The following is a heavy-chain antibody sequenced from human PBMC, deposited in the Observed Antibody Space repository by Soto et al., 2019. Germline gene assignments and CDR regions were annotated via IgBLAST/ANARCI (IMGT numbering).Heavy chain of an antibody. D-gene: IGHD2-2*01. Sequence: PSVTLSLTCPVSGSSFSNTTYYWHWLRQPPGKALEWIGEIYYSGSTNYNPSLKSRVTISVDKSKNQFSLKLSSVTAADTAVYYCARASVFIPAAENWFDPWGQGTLVTVSS. CDR1: GSSFSNTTYY. J-gene: IGHJ5*02. CDR2: IYYSGST. V-gene: IGHV4-61*05. CDR3: ARASVFIPAAENWFDP.